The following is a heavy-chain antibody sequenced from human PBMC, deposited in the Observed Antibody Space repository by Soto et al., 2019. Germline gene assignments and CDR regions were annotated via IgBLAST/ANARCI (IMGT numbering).Heavy chain of an antibody. D-gene: IGHD3-22*01. V-gene: IGHV1-69*01. CDR2: IIPIFGTA. J-gene: IGHJ6*02. CDR3: ARDGSGYRRRAAHMDV. CDR1: GDTFSSYA. Sequence: QVQLVQSGAEVKKPGSSVKVSCKASGDTFSSYAISWVRQAPGQGLEWMGGIIPIFGTANYAQKFQGRVTITADESTSTGYMELSSLRSEDTAVYYCARDGSGYRRRAAHMDVWGQGTTVTVSS.